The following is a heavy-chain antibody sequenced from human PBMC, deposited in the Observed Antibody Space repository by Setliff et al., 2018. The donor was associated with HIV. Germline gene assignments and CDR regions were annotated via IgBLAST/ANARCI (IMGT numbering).Heavy chain of an antibody. V-gene: IGHV1-18*01. CDR3: ARGYCGGGICYSPNWLDP. CDR1: GYKFSTYG. CDR2: ISTYYGST. Sequence: GASVKVSCKAAGYKFSTYGISWLRQAPGHGLEWMGWISTYYGSTDYAEKVQDRVTMTTDTSATTVYIELRNLTSDDTAVYYCARGYCGGGICYSPNWLDPWGQGTLVTVSS. D-gene: IGHD2-15*01. J-gene: IGHJ5*02.